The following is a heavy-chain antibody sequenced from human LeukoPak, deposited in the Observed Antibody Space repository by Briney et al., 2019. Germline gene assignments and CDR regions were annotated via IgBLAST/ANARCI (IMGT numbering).Heavy chain of an antibody. CDR3: ARTLRSSTSCYNLFDP. D-gene: IGHD2-2*02. CDR1: GGSISSSSYY. V-gene: IGHV4-39*01. CDR2: IYYSGST. Sequence: SETLSLTCTVSGGSISSSSYYWGWIRQPPGKGLEWIGSIYYSGSTYYNPSLKSRVTISVDTSKNQFSLKLSSVTAADTAVYYCARTLRSSTSCYNLFDPWGQGTLVTVSS. J-gene: IGHJ5*02.